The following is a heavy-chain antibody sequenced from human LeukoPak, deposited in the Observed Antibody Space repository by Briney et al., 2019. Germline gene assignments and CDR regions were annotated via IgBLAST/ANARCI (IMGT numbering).Heavy chain of an antibody. Sequence: SETLSLTCAVYGGSFSGYYWSWIRQPPGKGLEWIGEINHSGSTNYNPSLKSRVTISVDTSKNLFSLNLGSVTAADAAVYYCAREYCSGGSCYNAFDIWGQGTMVTVSS. CDR2: INHSGST. V-gene: IGHV4-34*01. CDR1: GGSFSGYY. J-gene: IGHJ3*02. D-gene: IGHD2-15*01. CDR3: AREYCSGGSCYNAFDI.